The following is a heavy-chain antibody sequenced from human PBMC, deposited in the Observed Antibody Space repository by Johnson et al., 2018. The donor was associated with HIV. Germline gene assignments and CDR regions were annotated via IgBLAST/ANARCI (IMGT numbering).Heavy chain of an antibody. J-gene: IGHJ3*02. CDR2: MGCNDGTT. CDR1: GFTFSDYY. Sequence: QVQLVESGGGLVKPGGSLRLSCAASGFTFSDYYMSWIRQAPGKGLEWVCGMGCNDGTTGYADSVKGRFTISRDNAKNSLYLQRNSLRAEDTALYYCTRSPVRYDSRGFYYDDAFDIWGQGTMVTVSS. D-gene: IGHD3-22*01. V-gene: IGHV3-11*01. CDR3: TRSPVRYDSRGFYYDDAFDI.